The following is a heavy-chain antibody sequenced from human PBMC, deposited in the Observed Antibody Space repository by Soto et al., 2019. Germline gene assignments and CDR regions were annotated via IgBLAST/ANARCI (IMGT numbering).Heavy chain of an antibody. Sequence: QVQLVESGGGVVQPGRSLRLSCAASGFTFSSYGMHWVRQAPGKGLEWVAVISYDGSNKYYADSVKGRFTISRDNSKNTLYLQMNRLRAEDTAVYYCAKDLVGVVITDYYGMDVWGQGTTVTVSS. V-gene: IGHV3-30*18. D-gene: IGHD3-3*01. CDR3: AKDLVGVVITDYYGMDV. CDR2: ISYDGSNK. J-gene: IGHJ6*02. CDR1: GFTFSSYG.